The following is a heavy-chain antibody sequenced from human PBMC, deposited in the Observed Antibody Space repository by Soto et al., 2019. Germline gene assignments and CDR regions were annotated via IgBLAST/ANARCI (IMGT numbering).Heavy chain of an antibody. Sequence: PGGSLRLSCAASGFIFNNYATAWVRQAPGKGLEWVSVITGSGTTIYYADSVKGRFTISKDSSKNTVYLQMNSLRAEDTAVYYYARQKAWTGEWLSLYAPGMDVWGQGTTVTVSS. D-gene: IGHD3-22*01. CDR2: ITGSGTTI. CDR1: GFIFNNYA. J-gene: IGHJ6*02. V-gene: IGHV3-23*01. CDR3: ARQKAWTGEWLSLYAPGMDV.